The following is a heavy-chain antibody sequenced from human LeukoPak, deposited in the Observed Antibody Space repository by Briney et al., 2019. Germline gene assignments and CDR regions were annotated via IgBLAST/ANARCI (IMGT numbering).Heavy chain of an antibody. Sequence: GESLKISCKDSGYKFTSYWIGWVRQMPGKGLEWMGSIYPGDSDTKYSPSFQGQVTISADKSISTAYLQWSSLKASDTAMYYCARHRRTAMDYWYFDLWGRGTLVTVSS. J-gene: IGHJ2*01. D-gene: IGHD5-18*01. CDR3: ARHRRTAMDYWYFDL. CDR1: GYKFTSYW. V-gene: IGHV5-51*01. CDR2: IYPGDSDT.